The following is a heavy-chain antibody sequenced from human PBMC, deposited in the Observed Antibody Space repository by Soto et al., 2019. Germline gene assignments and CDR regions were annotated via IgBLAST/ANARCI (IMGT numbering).Heavy chain of an antibody. Sequence: SVKVSCKASGGTFSSYAISWVRQAPGQGLEWMGGIIPIFGTANYAQKFQGRVTITADESTSTAYMELSSLRSEDTAVYYCAREGVQLWPYPNNWLDPWGQGTLVTVSS. D-gene: IGHD5-18*01. CDR3: AREGVQLWPYPNNWLDP. CDR1: GGTFSSYA. V-gene: IGHV1-69*13. CDR2: IIPIFGTA. J-gene: IGHJ5*02.